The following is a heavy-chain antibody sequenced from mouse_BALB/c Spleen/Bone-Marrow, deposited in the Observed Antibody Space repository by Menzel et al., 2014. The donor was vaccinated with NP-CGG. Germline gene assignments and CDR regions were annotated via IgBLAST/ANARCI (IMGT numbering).Heavy chain of an antibody. CDR2: MRGDGTT. V-gene: IGHV2-6-7*01. CDR1: VFSFTAYG. J-gene: IGHJ2*01. CDR3: ARFTTVVPFDY. D-gene: IGHD1-1*01. Sequence: VKLEESGPGLVAPSQSLSITCTVSVFSFTAYGVNWVRQPPGKGLEWLGMMRGDGTTDYNSALRSRLSISKDNSKSQVFLKMNSLQADDIARYYCARFTTVVPFDYWGQGTPLTFSS.